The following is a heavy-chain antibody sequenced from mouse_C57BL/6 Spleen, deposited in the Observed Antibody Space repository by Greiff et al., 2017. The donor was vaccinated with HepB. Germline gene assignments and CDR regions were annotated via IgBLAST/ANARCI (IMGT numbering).Heavy chain of an antibody. J-gene: IGHJ1*03. D-gene: IGHD1-1*01. CDR2: IYPRSGNT. V-gene: IGHV1-81*01. CDR1: GYTFTSYG. CDR3: ARVEITTVVAPGYFDV. Sequence: VKLQESGAELARPGASVKLSCKASGYTFTSYGISWVKQRTGQGLEWIGEIYPRSGNTYYNEKFKGKATLTADKSSSTAYMELRSLTSEDSAVYFCARVEITTVVAPGYFDVWGTGTTVTVSS.